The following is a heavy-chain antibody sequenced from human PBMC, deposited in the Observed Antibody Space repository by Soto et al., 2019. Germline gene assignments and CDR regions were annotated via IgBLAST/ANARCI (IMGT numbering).Heavy chain of an antibody. D-gene: IGHD1-7*01. CDR2: IWYDGNNK. J-gene: IGHJ4*02. Sequence: LRLSCEGSGFTFSNYGIHWVRQAPGMGLDWVAVIWYDGNNKYYSESVKGRFTISRDNSKNTVFLEMSSLRAEDTAVYYCARGNYGASGIDYWGPGALVTVSS. CDR3: ARGNYGASGIDY. V-gene: IGHV3-33*01. CDR1: GFTFSNYG.